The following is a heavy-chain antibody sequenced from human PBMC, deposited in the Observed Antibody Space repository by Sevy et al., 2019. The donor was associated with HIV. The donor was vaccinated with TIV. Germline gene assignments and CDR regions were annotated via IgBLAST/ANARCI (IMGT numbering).Heavy chain of an antibody. Sequence: GGSLRLSCTASGFTFGDYAMSWFRQAPGKGLEWVGFIRSKAYGGTTEYAASVKGRFTISRDDSKSIDYLQMNSLKTEDTAVYYCTRDIRPVPMVRGVIITGAFDIWGQGTMVTVSS. D-gene: IGHD3-10*01. J-gene: IGHJ3*02. CDR2: IRSKAYGGTT. V-gene: IGHV3-49*03. CDR1: GFTFGDYA. CDR3: TRDIRPVPMVRGVIITGAFDI.